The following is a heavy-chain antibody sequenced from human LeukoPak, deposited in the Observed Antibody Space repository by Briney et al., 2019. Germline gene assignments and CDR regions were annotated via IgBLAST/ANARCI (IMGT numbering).Heavy chain of an antibody. D-gene: IGHD4-23*01. CDR3: VLGHYGGLFDN. J-gene: IGHJ4*02. Sequence: GGSLRLSCAASGFTCTRYDMHWVRQAPGKGLEWVAVVSNDETNKDYGNSVKGRFTIARDNSKNTLYLQMNSLRVEDTAVYYCVLGHYGGLFDNWGQGALVTVSS. V-gene: IGHV3-30*04. CDR1: GFTCTRYD. CDR2: VSNDETNK.